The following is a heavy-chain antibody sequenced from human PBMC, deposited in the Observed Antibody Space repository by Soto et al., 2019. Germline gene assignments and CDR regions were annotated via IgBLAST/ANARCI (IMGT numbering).Heavy chain of an antibody. D-gene: IGHD2-15*01. V-gene: IGHV2-5*02. CDR3: IHNWRYHGGDYYYGMDA. CDR1: GFSLNTGGVG. CDR2: IYWDDDE. J-gene: IGHJ6*02. Sequence: ITLKESGPTLVKPTQTLTLTCTFSGFSLNTGGVGVGWVRQPRGKAMEWLALIYWDDDERYRPSLRSRLNITKDTINNQVVLTMTNMDSEDTATYYCIHNWRYHGGDYYYGMDAWGQGTTVTVSS.